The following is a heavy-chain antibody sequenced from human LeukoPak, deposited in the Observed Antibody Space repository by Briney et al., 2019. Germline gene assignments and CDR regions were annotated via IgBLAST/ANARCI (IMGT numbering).Heavy chain of an antibody. CDR3: ATSRGSYYMDV. Sequence: GGSLRLSCAASGMTLRNYGFHWVRQAPGRGLEWVTIIWYDGSNEYYADSVKGRFAFSRDNSKNTLYLQMNNLRVEDTAVYYCATSRGSYYMDVWGRGTTVTVSS. CDR2: IWYDGSNE. CDR1: GMTLRNYG. V-gene: IGHV3-33*01. J-gene: IGHJ6*03. D-gene: IGHD1-26*01.